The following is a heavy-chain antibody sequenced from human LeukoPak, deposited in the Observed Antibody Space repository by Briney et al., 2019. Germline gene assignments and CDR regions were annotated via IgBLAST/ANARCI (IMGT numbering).Heavy chain of an antibody. D-gene: IGHD3-3*02. CDR3: TGVSHVDY. Sequence: GGSLRLSCAASGFTFSSYGMHWVRQAPGKGLEWVAVISYDGSNKYYADSVKGRFTISRDNSKNTLYLQMNSLRAEDTAVYYCTGVSHVDYWGQGTLVTVSS. CDR1: GFTFSSYG. CDR2: ISYDGSNK. V-gene: IGHV3-30*03. J-gene: IGHJ4*02.